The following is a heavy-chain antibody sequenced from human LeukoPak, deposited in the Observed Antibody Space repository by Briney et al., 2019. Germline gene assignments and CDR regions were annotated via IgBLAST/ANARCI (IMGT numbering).Heavy chain of an antibody. V-gene: IGHV3-23*01. Sequence: GGSLRLSCAASGFTFTSYAMSWVRQAPGKGLEWVSAISGNGGATYYADSAKGRFTISRDNSKNTLHLQMNSLRAEDTALYYCAKATTAIVVDNFFDYWGQGTLVSVSS. CDR2: ISGNGGAT. CDR1: GFTFTSYA. D-gene: IGHD3-22*01. J-gene: IGHJ4*02. CDR3: AKATTAIVVDNFFDY.